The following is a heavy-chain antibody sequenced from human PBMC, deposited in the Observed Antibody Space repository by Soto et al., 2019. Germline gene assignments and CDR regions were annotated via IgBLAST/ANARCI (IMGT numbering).Heavy chain of an antibody. J-gene: IGHJ6*02. CDR2: IIPIFGTA. V-gene: IGHV1-69*13. CDR3: ARVSYSSYPRYYYYGMDV. Sequence: ASVKVSCKASGGTFSSYAISWVRQAPGQGLEWMGGIIPIFGTANYAQKFQGRATITADESTSTAYMELSSLRSEDTAVYYCARVSYSSYPRYYYYGMDVWGQGTTVTVSS. CDR1: GGTFSSYA. D-gene: IGHD6-6*01.